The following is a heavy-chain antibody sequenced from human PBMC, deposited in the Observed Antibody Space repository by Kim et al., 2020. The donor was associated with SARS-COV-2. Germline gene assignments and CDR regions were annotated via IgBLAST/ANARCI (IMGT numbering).Heavy chain of an antibody. D-gene: IGHD3-10*01. V-gene: IGHV3-21*01. Sequence: GGSLRLSCAASGFTFSSYSMNWVRQAPGKWLEWVSSISSSSSYIYYADSVKGRFTISRDNAKNSLSLQMNSLRAEDTAVYYCARVASSAAHPPPYDYWGQGSLITVSS. CDR2: ISSSSSYI. CDR1: GFTFSSYS. CDR3: ARVASSAAHPPPYDY. J-gene: IGHJ4*02.